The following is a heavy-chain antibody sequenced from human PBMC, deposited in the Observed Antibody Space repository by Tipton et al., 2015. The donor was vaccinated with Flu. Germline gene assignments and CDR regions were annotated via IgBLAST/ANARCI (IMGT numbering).Heavy chain of an antibody. CDR1: GFTVSSNY. CDR3: AKVIPELVAGLDY. Sequence: GSLRLSCAASGFTVSSNYMSWVRQAPGKGLEWVSVIYSGGSTYYADSVKGRFTISRDNSKNTLYLQMNSLRAEDTAVYYCAKVIPELVAGLDYWGRGTLVTVSS. J-gene: IGHJ4*02. CDR2: IYSGGST. V-gene: IGHV3-53*01. D-gene: IGHD6-19*01.